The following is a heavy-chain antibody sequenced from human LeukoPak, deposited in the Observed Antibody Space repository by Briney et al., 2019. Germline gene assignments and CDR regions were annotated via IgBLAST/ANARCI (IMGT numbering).Heavy chain of an antibody. Sequence: SEPLSLTCAVSGGSLSGFYWTWIRQAPGKGLEWIGEINQSGVANYNPSLKSRITISADTSKNQFSLSLSFVTAADTAIYYCARGGTFGELFSRNWGQGTLVTVSS. CDR2: INQSGVA. CDR3: ARGGTFGELFSRN. CDR1: GGSLSGFY. D-gene: IGHD3-10*01. V-gene: IGHV4-34*01. J-gene: IGHJ4*02.